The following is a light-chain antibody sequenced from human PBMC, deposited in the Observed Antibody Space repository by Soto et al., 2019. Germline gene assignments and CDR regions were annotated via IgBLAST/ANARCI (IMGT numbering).Light chain of an antibody. Sequence: EIVLTQSRGSLSLSLGERATLSCRASQSVDSALFARYQQKPGQPPRLLMYGASRRATGIPDRFSGSGSGTDFTLTISRLEPEDFAVYYCQQYASALTFGQGTKVEI. CDR1: QSVDSAL. CDR2: GAS. CDR3: QQYASALT. V-gene: IGKV3-20*01. J-gene: IGKJ1*01.